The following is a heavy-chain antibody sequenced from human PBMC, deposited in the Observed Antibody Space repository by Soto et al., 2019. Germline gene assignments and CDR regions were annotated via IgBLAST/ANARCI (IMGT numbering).Heavy chain of an antibody. Sequence: PSETLSLTCTVSGVSITSGTYYWGWIRQPPGKGLEWIGTIYYTGSTYYDPSLKSRVTISVDTSKNQFSLKLSSVTAADTAVYYCATFRALYGMDVWGQGTTVTVSS. V-gene: IGHV4-39*01. CDR1: GVSITSGTYY. CDR3: ATFRALYGMDV. CDR2: IYYTGST. J-gene: IGHJ6*02.